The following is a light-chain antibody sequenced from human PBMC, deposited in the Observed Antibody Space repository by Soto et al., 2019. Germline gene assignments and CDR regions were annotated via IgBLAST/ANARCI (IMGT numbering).Light chain of an antibody. CDR2: GAS. Sequence: DIVFTQSPGTLSLSPGDRATLSCRASQSVSTSYLAWYQQKPGQAPRLLIYGASSRATGIPDRFSGSGSGTDFTLTISRLEPEDFAVYYCQQYGSSPWTFGQGTKVDI. V-gene: IGKV3-20*01. CDR1: QSVSTSY. CDR3: QQYGSSPWT. J-gene: IGKJ1*01.